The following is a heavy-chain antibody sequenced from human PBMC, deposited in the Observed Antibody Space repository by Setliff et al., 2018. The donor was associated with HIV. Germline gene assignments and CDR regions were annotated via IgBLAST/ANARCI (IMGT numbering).Heavy chain of an antibody. CDR3: NIYYYYYMDV. CDR1: GGSFSGYY. V-gene: IGHV4-34*01. CDR2: INHSGST. J-gene: IGHJ6*03. Sequence: SETLSLTCAVYGGSFSGYYWSWIRQPPGKGLEWIGEINHSGSTNYNPSLKSRVTISVDTSKNQFSLKLSSVTVADTAVYYCNIYYYYYMDVWGKGTTVTVSS.